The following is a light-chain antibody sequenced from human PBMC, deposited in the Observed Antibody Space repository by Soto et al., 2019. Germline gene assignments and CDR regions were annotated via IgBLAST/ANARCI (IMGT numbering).Light chain of an antibody. CDR1: SSNIGAGYD. CDR2: GNS. CDR3: QSYDSSRSASV. Sequence: QSVLTQPPSVSGAPGQRVTISCTGSSSNIGAGYDVHWYQQLPGTAPKLLIYGNSNRPSGVPDRFSGSKSGTSASLAITGLQAEYEADYYCQSYDSSRSASVFGGGTKVTVL. J-gene: IGLJ3*02. V-gene: IGLV1-40*01.